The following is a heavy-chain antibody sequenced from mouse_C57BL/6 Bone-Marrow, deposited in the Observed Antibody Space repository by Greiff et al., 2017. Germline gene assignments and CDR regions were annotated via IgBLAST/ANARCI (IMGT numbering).Heavy chain of an antibody. CDR1: GFTFSSYA. D-gene: IGHD4-1*02. Sequence: EVQLVESGGGLVKPGGSLKLSCAASGFTFSSYAMSWVRQTPEKRLEWVATLSDGGSYTYYPDNVQGRFTISRDNAKNNLYLQMSHLKSEDTAMYYCARDDGSTTGTFFDYWGQGTTLTVSS. V-gene: IGHV5-4*01. CDR3: ARDDGSTTGTFFDY. CDR2: LSDGGSYT. J-gene: IGHJ2*01.